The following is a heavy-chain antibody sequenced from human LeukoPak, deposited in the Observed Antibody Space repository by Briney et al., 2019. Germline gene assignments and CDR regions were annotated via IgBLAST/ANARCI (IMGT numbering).Heavy chain of an antibody. CDR3: VKDRGWLQPFDY. D-gene: IGHD5-24*01. V-gene: IGHV3-64D*06. CDR1: GFTFSNYA. J-gene: IGHJ4*02. CDR2: ISSTGGST. Sequence: QPGGSLRLSCSASGFTFSNYAMHWVRQAPGKGLEYVSAISSTGGSTYYADSVRGRFTISRDNSKNTLDLQMSSLRAEDTAVYYCVKDRGWLQPFDYWGQGTLVTVSS.